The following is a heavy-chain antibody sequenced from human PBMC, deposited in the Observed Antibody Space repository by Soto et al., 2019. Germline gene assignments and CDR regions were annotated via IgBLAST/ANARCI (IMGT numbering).Heavy chain of an antibody. CDR3: AKQFLAYYDFWSGHQDGSYFDY. J-gene: IGHJ4*02. D-gene: IGHD3-3*01. CDR2: IDVTGGSA. Sequence: GGSLRLSCAASAFTFKNYAMTWVRQVPGQSLEWVSSIDVTGGSATYADFVKGRFTISRDNSRDTLSLQMNSLRVENTAIYYCAKQFLAYYDFWSGHQDGSYFDYWGQGIQVTVSS. CDR1: AFTFKNYA. V-gene: IGHV3-23*01.